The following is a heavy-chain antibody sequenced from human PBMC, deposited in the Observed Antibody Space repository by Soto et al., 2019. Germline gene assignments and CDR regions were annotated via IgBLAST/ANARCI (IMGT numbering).Heavy chain of an antibody. CDR3: ARLRFGETPAKA. CDR2: IYPNDSDT. Sequence: GESLKISCKASGYSFTSDWIGWVRQMPGKGLEYLGIIYPNDSDTVYSPSFQGQVTISVDKSINTAYLPWSSLKASDTGLYYCARLRFGETPAKAWGQGTLVTVSS. J-gene: IGHJ5*02. D-gene: IGHD3-10*01. V-gene: IGHV5-51*01. CDR1: GYSFTSDW.